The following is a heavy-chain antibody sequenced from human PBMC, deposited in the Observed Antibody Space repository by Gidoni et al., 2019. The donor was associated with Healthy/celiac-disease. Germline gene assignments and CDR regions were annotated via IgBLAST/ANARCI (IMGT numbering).Heavy chain of an antibody. V-gene: IGHV4-38-2*02. CDR1: GYSISSGSY. D-gene: IGHD3-10*01. CDR3: ARGVITMVRGVIREENFDY. Sequence: QVQLQESGPGLVTPSETLSLTCTVSGYSISSGSYWGWIRQPPGKGLEWIGSIYHSGSTYYNPSLKSRVTISVDTSKNQFSLKLSSVTAADTAVYYCARGVITMVRGVIREENFDYWGQGTLVTVSS. CDR2: IYHSGST. J-gene: IGHJ4*02.